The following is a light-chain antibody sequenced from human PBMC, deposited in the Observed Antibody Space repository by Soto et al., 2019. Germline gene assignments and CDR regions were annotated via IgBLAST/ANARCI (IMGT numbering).Light chain of an antibody. CDR2: EVS. CDR1: SSDVGGYKY. CDR3: ASYTSSSTSVI. J-gene: IGLJ6*01. Sequence: QSALTQPASVSGSPGQSITISCTGTSSDVGGYKYVSWYQQHPDKAPKLIIFEVSNRPSGISSRFSGSKSGNTASLTISGLQAEDEADYYYASYTSSSTSVIFGSGTKVTVL. V-gene: IGLV2-14*01.